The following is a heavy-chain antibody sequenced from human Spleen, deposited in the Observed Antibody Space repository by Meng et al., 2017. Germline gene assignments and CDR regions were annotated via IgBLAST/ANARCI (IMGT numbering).Heavy chain of an antibody. V-gene: IGHV4-39*07. Sequence: SETLSLTCTVSGGSISSSSYYWGWIRQPPGKGLEWIGSIYYSGSTYYNPSLKSRVTISVDTSKNQFYLKLSSVTAEDTAVYYCARGVISHIYYYGMDVWGQGTTVTVSS. CDR2: IYYSGST. CDR3: ARGVISHIYYYGMDV. J-gene: IGHJ6*02. CDR1: GGSISSSSYY. D-gene: IGHD3-16*02.